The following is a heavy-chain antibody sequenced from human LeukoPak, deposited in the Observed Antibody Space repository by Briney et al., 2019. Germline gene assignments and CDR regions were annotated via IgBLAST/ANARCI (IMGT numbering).Heavy chain of an antibody. Sequence: SETLSLTCAVYGGSFSGCYWSWIRQPPGKGLEWIGEINHSGSTNYNPSLKSRVTISVDTSKNQFSLKLSSVTAADTAVYYCARVELDLGTAHAFDIWGQGTMVTVSS. CDR3: ARVELDLGTAHAFDI. J-gene: IGHJ3*02. CDR2: INHSGST. CDR1: GGSFSGCY. V-gene: IGHV4-34*01. D-gene: IGHD5-18*01.